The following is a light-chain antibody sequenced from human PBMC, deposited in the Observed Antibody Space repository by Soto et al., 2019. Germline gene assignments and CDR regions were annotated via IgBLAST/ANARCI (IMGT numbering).Light chain of an antibody. J-gene: IGKJ5*01. V-gene: IGKV1-12*01. CDR3: QQANSFSIT. CDR2: AAS. CDR1: QGIGSW. Sequence: IEMTQSTSSLSASVGDRVTVTCRASQGIGSWLAWYQKKPGKAPILLIYAASSLQSGVPSRFSGSGSGTDFTLTISSLQPEDCAIYFCQQANSFSITFGQGTRLV.